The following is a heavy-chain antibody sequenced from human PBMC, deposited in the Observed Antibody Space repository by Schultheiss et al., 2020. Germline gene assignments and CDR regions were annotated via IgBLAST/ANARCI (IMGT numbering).Heavy chain of an antibody. V-gene: IGHV3-21*01. CDR3: ARVVAATPARRHTFDY. CDR1: GFTFSSYS. Sequence: ESLKISCAASGFTFSSYSMNWVRQAPGKGLEWVSSISSSSSYIYYADSVKGRFTISRDNAKNSLYLQMNSLRAEDTAVYYCARVVAATPARRHTFDYWGQGTLVTVSS. D-gene: IGHD2-15*01. J-gene: IGHJ4*02. CDR2: ISSSSSYI.